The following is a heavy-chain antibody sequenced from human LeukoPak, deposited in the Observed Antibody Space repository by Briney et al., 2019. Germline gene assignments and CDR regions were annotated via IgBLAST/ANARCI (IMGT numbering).Heavy chain of an antibody. CDR2: INPNSGGT. Sequence: ASVKVSCKASGYTFTGYYMHWVRQALGQGLEWMGWINPNSGGTNYAQKFQGRVTMTRDTSISTAYMELSRLRSDDTAVYYCARGDDYGDYAHYYYYYMDVWGKGTTVTVSS. CDR3: ARGDDYGDYAHYYYYYMDV. J-gene: IGHJ6*03. D-gene: IGHD4-17*01. CDR1: GYTFTGYY. V-gene: IGHV1-2*02.